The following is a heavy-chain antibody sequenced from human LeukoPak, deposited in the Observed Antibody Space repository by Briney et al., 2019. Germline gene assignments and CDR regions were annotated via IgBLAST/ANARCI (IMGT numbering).Heavy chain of an antibody. CDR1: GYTFINYY. D-gene: IGHD6-6*01. J-gene: IGHJ4*02. CDR2: INPTGGST. Sequence: ASVKVSCKASGYTFINYYMHWVRQAPGQGLEWMGIINPTGGSTSYAQKFQGRVTMTRDTSTSTVYMELSSLRSEDTAVYYCAREVGYSSSSVVDYYFDYRGQGTLVTVSS. CDR3: AREVGYSSSSVVDYYFDY. V-gene: IGHV1-46*01.